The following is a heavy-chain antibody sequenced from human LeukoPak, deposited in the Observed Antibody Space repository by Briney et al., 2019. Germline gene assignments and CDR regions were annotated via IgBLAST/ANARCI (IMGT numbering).Heavy chain of an antibody. CDR2: IYNSGST. Sequence: PSETLSLTCSVSGGSISTYYWSWIRQTPGKGLEQIGYIYNSGSTNYNPSLEGRVTMSIDTSKNQFSLKLSSVTAADTAVYYCARGMALAVVVVAATYDYWGQGTLVTVSS. V-gene: IGHV4-59*01. CDR1: GGSISTYY. J-gene: IGHJ4*02. CDR3: ARGMALAVVVVAATYDY. D-gene: IGHD2-15*01.